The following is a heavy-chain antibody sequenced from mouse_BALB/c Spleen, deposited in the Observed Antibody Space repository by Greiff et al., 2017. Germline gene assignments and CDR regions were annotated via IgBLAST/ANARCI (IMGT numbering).Heavy chain of an antibody. J-gene: IGHJ4*01. Sequence: EVQLQQSGPELVKPGASVKIPCKASGYTFTDYNMDWVKQSHGKSLEWIGDINPNNGGTIYNQKFKGKATLTVDKSSSTAYMELRSLTSEDTAVYYCARLIYYDYDPYAMDYWGQGTSVTVSS. CDR3: ARLIYYDYDPYAMDY. V-gene: IGHV1-18*01. CDR1: GYTFTDYN. CDR2: INPNNGGT. D-gene: IGHD2-4*01.